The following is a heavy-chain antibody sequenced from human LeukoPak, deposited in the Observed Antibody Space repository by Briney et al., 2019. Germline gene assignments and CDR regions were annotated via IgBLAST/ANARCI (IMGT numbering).Heavy chain of an antibody. Sequence: PGGSLRLSCAASGFTFSSYAMSWVRQAPGKGLEWVSAISGSGGSTYYADSVKGRFTISRDNSKNTLYLQMNSLRAEDTAVYYCAKVREVGIAAAGTLDYWGQGTLVTVSS. D-gene: IGHD6-13*01. CDR2: ISGSGGST. V-gene: IGHV3-23*01. CDR1: GFTFSSYA. CDR3: AKVREVGIAAAGTLDY. J-gene: IGHJ4*02.